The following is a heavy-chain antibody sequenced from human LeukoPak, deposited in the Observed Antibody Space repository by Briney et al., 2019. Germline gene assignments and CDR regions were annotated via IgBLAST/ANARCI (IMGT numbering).Heavy chain of an antibody. D-gene: IGHD3-10*01. J-gene: IGHJ4*02. V-gene: IGHV3-7*01. CDR3: ARNGRGYYGSGSYYNPYYFDY. CDR1: GFTFSSYW. CDR2: IKQDGSEK. Sequence: GGSLRLSCAASGFTFSSYWMSWVRQAPGKGLEWVANIKQDGSEKYYVDSVKGRFTISRDNAKNSLYLQMHSLRAEDTAVYYCARNGRGYYGSGSYYNPYYFDYWGQGTLVTVSS.